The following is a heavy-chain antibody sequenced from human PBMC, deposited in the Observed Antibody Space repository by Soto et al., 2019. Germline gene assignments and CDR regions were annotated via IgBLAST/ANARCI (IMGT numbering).Heavy chain of an antibody. CDR1: GFTFSSYG. V-gene: IGHV3-30*18. CDR3: AKEWVYDSSGWSFDY. D-gene: IGHD3-22*01. J-gene: IGHJ4*02. CDR2: ILNDGSNK. Sequence: QVQLVESGGGVVQPGRSLRLSCAASGFTFSSYGMHRVRQAPDKGLEWVAVILNDGSNKYYADSVKGRFTISRDNSKNTLYLQMNSLRAEDTAVFYCAKEWVYDSSGWSFDYWGQGTLVTVSS.